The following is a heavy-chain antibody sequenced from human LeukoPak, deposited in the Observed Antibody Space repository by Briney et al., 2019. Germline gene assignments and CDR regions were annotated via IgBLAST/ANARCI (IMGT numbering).Heavy chain of an antibody. J-gene: IGHJ4*02. CDR1: GGSISSYY. V-gene: IGHV4-59*01. Sequence: SETLSLTCTVSGGSISSYYWSWIRQPPGKGLEWIGYIYYSGSTNYNPSLKSRVTISVDTSKNQFSLKLSSVTAADTAVYYCARASDYGGNSVGYWGQGTLVTVSS. CDR2: IYYSGST. CDR3: ARASDYGGNSVGY. D-gene: IGHD4-23*01.